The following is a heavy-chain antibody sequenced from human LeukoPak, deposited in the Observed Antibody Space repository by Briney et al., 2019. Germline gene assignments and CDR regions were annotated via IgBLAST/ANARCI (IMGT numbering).Heavy chain of an antibody. CDR3: ARGPHDRWGPPDY. J-gene: IGHJ4*02. D-gene: IGHD1-1*01. CDR1: GFTVSSNY. V-gene: IGHV3-66*01. CDR2: IYSGGST. Sequence: GGSLRLSCAASGFTVSSNYMSWVRQAPRKGLEWVSLIYSGGSTFYADSVKGRFTISRDNSKNTVHLQMNSLRAEDTDVYYCARGPHDRWGPPDYWGQGTLVTVSS.